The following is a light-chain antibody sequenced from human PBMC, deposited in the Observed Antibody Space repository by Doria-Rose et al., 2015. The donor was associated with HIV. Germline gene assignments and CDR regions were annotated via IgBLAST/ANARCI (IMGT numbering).Light chain of an antibody. CDR2: DDS. V-gene: IGLV3-21*02. Sequence: VLTQPPSVSVAPGQTARITCEGNNIGSKSVHWYQHKPGQAPVLVVSDDSDRPSGIPERFSGSNSGNTATLTISRVEAGDEADYYCQVWDSSSDHPGVFGTGTKVTVL. J-gene: IGLJ1*01. CDR3: QVWDSSSDHPGV. CDR1: NIGSKS.